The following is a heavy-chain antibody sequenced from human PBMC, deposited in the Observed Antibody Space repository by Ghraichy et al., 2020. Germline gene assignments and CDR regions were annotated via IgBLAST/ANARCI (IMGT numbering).Heavy chain of an antibody. V-gene: IGHV3-48*02. CDR1: GFTFSNYS. D-gene: IGHD3-3*01. J-gene: IGHJ6*02. CDR2: INFTGSTT. CDR3: ARANYDFWSASNYYYGMDV. Sequence: GGSLRLSCAASGFTFSNYSMNWVRQAPGKGLEWISYINFTGSTTYYADSVKGRFNISRDNAKNSLYLQMNSLRDEDAAVYYCARANYDFWSASNYYYGMDVWGQGTTVTVSS.